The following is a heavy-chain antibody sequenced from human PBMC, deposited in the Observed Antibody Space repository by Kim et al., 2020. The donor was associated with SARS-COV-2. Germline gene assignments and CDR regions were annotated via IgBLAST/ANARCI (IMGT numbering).Heavy chain of an antibody. CDR2: INSDGSST. J-gene: IGHJ6*02. D-gene: IGHD6-13*01. Sequence: GGSLRLSCAASGFTFSSYWMHWVRQAPGKGLVWVSRINSDGSSTSYADSVKGRFTISRDNAKNTLYLQMNSLRAEDTAVYYCARVRAGSSWYRVGYYYYGMDVWGQGTTVTVSS. CDR1: GFTFSSYW. V-gene: IGHV3-74*01. CDR3: ARVRAGSSWYRVGYYYYGMDV.